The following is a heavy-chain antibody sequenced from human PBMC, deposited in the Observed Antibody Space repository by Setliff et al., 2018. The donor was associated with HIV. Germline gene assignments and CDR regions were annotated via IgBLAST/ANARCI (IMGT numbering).Heavy chain of an antibody. Sequence: LRLSCAASGFTFSNYVINWVRQAPGKGLEWISGISGSGVNSYYADSVKGRFTISRDNSKNTVYLHMNSLRAEETAVYYCAKTSNTGYLFCSDYWGQGTLVTVSS. CDR3: AKTSNTGYLFCSDY. D-gene: IGHD3-9*01. V-gene: IGHV3-23*01. J-gene: IGHJ4*02. CDR2: ISGSGVNS. CDR1: GFTFSNYV.